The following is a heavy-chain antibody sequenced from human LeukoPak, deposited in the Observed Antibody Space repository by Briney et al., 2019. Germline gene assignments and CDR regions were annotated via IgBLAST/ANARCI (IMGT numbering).Heavy chain of an antibody. CDR1: GFTFSNNG. CDR3: AKGLNWFDP. J-gene: IGHJ5*02. V-gene: IGHV3-23*01. CDR2: LSGSGSSV. Sequence: GESLKISCVVSGFTFSNNGMSWVRQAPGKGLEWVSGLSGSGSSVYYADSVRGRLTISRDNSRNTLYLQVDSLRADDTAVYYCAKGLNWFDPWGQGTLVTVSS. D-gene: IGHD2-8*01.